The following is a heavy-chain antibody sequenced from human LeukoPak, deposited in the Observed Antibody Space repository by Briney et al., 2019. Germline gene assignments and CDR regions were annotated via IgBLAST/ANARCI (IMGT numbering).Heavy chain of an antibody. CDR2: FDPEDGET. D-gene: IGHD6-13*01. Sequence: ASVKVSCKVSGYTLTELSMHWVRQAPGKGLEWMGGFDPEDGETIYAQKFQGRVTMTEDTSTDTAYMELSSLRSEDTAVYYRATLQVAAALFDYWGQGTLVTVSS. CDR1: GYTLTELS. CDR3: ATLQVAAALFDY. J-gene: IGHJ4*02. V-gene: IGHV1-24*01.